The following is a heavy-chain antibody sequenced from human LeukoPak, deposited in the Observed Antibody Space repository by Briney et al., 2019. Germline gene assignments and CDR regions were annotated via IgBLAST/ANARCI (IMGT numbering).Heavy chain of an antibody. Sequence: GGSLRLSCAASGFTFSSYSMNWVRQAPGKGLEWVSSISSSSSYIYYADSVKGRFTISRDNAKNSLYLQMNSLRAEDTAVYYCAREEDDILTGYYDYWGQGTLVTVSS. V-gene: IGHV3-21*01. J-gene: IGHJ4*02. D-gene: IGHD3-9*01. CDR1: GFTFSSYS. CDR2: ISSSSSYI. CDR3: AREEDDILTGYYDY.